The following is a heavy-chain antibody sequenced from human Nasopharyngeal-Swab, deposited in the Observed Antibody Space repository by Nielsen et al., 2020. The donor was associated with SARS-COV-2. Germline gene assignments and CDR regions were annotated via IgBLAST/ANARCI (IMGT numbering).Heavy chain of an antibody. CDR1: GFTFSSYS. J-gene: IGHJ4*02. CDR3: ARDLPGYSDGYDNFDS. D-gene: IGHD5-18*01. CDR2: ISSSSSTI. Sequence: GESLKISCAASGFTFSSYSMNWVRQAPGKGLEWVSYISSSSSTIYYADSVKGRFTISRDNAKNSLYLQMNSLRTEDTAVYYCARDLPGYSDGYDNFDSWGQGTLVTVSS. V-gene: IGHV3-48*04.